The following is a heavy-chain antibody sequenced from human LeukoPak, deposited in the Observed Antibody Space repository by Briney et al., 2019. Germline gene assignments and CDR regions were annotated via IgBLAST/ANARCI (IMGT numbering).Heavy chain of an antibody. CDR2: ISSSSRTI. CDR3: ARGYYGDYTFDY. J-gene: IGHJ4*02. CDR1: GFTFTSYS. D-gene: IGHD4-17*01. V-gene: IGHV3-48*02. Sequence: PGGSLRLSCAASGFTFTSYSMIWVRQAPGKGLEWVSYISSSSRTIYYADSVKGRFTISRDSAKNSLYLEMNSLRDEDTAVYYCARGYYGDYTFDYWGQGTLVTVSS.